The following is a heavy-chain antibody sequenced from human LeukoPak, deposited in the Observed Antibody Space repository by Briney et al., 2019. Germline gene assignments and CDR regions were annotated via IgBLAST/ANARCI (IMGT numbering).Heavy chain of an antibody. V-gene: IGHV3-23*01. J-gene: IGHJ4*02. CDR2: ISGSDGST. CDR3: AKHQYSTGWYLNY. Sequence: PGGSLRLSCAASGFIFSSYAMSWVRQAPGKGLEWVSAISGSDGSTYYADSVKGRFTISRDNSKNTLFLQMNSLRAEDTAVCYCAKHQYSTGWYLNYWGQGTLVTVSS. CDR1: GFIFSSYA. D-gene: IGHD6-19*01.